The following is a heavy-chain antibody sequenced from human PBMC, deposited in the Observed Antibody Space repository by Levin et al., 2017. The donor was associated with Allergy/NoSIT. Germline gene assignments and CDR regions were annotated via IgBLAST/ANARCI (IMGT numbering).Heavy chain of an antibody. Sequence: ESLKISCTVSGGSISNYYWSWIRQPPGKGLEWIGFIYYSGTTSYNPSLKSRLTISVDTSENQFSLKLSSVTAADTAVYYCARHAARYYFDYWGQGTLVTVSS. D-gene: IGHD6-6*01. CDR1: GGSISNYY. CDR2: IYYSGTT. CDR3: ARHAARYYFDY. J-gene: IGHJ4*02. V-gene: IGHV4-59*08.